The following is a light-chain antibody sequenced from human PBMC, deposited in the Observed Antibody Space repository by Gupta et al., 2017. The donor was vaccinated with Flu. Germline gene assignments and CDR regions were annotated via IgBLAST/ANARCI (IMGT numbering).Light chain of an antibody. J-gene: IGLJ3*02. CDR3: VLYMGNGISV. V-gene: IGLV8-61*01. CDR1: SDSVSSNNY. Sequence: KVTITCGLGSDSVSSNNYPSWDQQAPGQAPRSLIYSTTARSAGVPDRFSGSIVGNKAALTITGAKADDESDYYGVLYMGNGISVFGGGTKLTVL. CDR2: STT.